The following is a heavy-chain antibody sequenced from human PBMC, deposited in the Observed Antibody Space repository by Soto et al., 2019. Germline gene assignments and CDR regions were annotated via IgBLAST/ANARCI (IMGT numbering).Heavy chain of an antibody. CDR1: GFTLHSNY. CDR2: IYSGGST. V-gene: IGHV3-53*01. Sequence: GGSLRLPFAAPGFTLHSNYISWVRQAPGKGLEWVSVIYSGGSTYYADSVKGRFTISRDNSKNTLYLQMNSLRAEDTAVYYCAREYYDFWSGYSEHRPFDPWGQGTLVTVSS. CDR3: AREYYDFWSGYSEHRPFDP. D-gene: IGHD3-3*01. J-gene: IGHJ5*02.